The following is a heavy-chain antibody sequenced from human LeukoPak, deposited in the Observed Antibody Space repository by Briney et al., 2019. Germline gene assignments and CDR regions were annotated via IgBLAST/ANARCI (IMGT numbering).Heavy chain of an antibody. CDR3: TRHGTHSGSGTYYYPDY. Sequence: SETLSLTCTVSGGSISGYYWSWIRQPPGKGLEWIGYVYYTGSGNYNPSLKSRVTISVDTSKNQFSLKLRSVTAADTAVYYRTRHGTHSGSGTYYYPDYWGQGTLVTVSS. V-gene: IGHV4-59*08. CDR1: GGSISGYY. D-gene: IGHD2-15*01. J-gene: IGHJ4*02. CDR2: VYYTGSG.